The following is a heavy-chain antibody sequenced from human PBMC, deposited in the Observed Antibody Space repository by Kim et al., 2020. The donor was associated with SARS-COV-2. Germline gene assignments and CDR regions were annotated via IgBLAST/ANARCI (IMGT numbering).Heavy chain of an antibody. Sequence: TYYGDSEQGRFTISRDNTKNTQHLQRSSLRAEDTAIYYCVKERTYSYDLWGQGALVIVSS. V-gene: IGHV3-64D*06. CDR3: VKERTYSYDL. CDR2: T. J-gene: IGHJ5*02. D-gene: IGHD2-21*01.